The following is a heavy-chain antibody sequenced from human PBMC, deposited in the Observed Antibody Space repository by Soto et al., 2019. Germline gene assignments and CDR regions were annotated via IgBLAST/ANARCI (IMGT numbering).Heavy chain of an antibody. J-gene: IGHJ6*02. CDR3: ARDPWDIVVVVAAYYGMDV. D-gene: IGHD2-15*01. CDR2: ISYDGSNK. Sequence: GGSLRLSCAASGFTFSSYAMHWVRQAPGKGLEWVAVISYDGSNKYYADSVKGRFTISRDNSKNTLYLQMNSLRAEDTAVYYCARDPWDIVVVVAAYYGMDVWGQGTTVTVSS. CDR1: GFTFSSYA. V-gene: IGHV3-30-3*01.